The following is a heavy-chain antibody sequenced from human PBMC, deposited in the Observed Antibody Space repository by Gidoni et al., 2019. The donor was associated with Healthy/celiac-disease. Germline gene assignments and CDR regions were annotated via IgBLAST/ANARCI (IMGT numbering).Heavy chain of an antibody. CDR1: GFTFSSYG. Sequence: QVQLVESGGGVVQPGRALRLSCAASGFTFSSYGMHGVRQSPCKGLEWVAVIWYDGSNKYYADSVKGRFTISRVNSKNTLYLQMNSLRAEDTAVYYCARWRDYDYPPGMDVWGQGTTVTVSS. J-gene: IGHJ6*02. CDR2: IWYDGSNK. CDR3: ARWRDYDYPPGMDV. V-gene: IGHV3-33*08. D-gene: IGHD3-16*01.